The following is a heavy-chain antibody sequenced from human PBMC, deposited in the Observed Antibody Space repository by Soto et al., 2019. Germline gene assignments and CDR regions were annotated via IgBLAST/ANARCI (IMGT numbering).Heavy chain of an antibody. Sequence: ASVKVSCKVSGYTLTELSMHWVRQAPGKGLEWMGGFDPEDGETIYAQKFQGRVTMTEDTSTDTAYMELSSLRSEDTAVYYCATGNSSGWYRRRFDYWGQGTLVTVSS. CDR2: FDPEDGET. CDR3: ATGNSSGWYRRRFDY. J-gene: IGHJ4*02. D-gene: IGHD6-19*01. V-gene: IGHV1-24*01. CDR1: GYTLTELS.